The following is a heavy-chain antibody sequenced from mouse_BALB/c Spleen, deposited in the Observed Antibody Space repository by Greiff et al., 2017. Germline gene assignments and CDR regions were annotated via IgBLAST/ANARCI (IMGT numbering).Heavy chain of an antibody. CDR2: INSNGGST. D-gene: IGHD1-1*01. V-gene: IGHV5-6-3*01. CDR1: GFTFSSYA. Sequence: DVMLVESGGGLVKPGGSLKLSCAASGFTFSSYAMSWVRQTPEKRLELVATINSNGGSTYYPDSVKGRFTISRDNAKNTLYLQMSSLKSEDTAMYYCARDHYYGSSYGWFAYWGQGTLVTVSA. J-gene: IGHJ3*01. CDR3: ARDHYYGSSYGWFAY.